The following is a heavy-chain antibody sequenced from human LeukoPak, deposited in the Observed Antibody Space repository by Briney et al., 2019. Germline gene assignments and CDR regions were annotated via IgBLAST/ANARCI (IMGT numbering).Heavy chain of an antibody. CDR2: INPSGGST. CDR3: ARSSGSYYCFDY. J-gene: IGHJ4*02. V-gene: IGHV1-46*01. Sequence: ASVKVSCKASGHTFTSYYMHWVRQAPGQGLEWMGIINPSGGSTSYAQKFQGRVTMTRDTSTSTVYMELSSLRSEDTAVYYCARSSGSYYCFDYWGQGTLVTVSS. CDR1: GHTFTSYY. D-gene: IGHD1-26*01.